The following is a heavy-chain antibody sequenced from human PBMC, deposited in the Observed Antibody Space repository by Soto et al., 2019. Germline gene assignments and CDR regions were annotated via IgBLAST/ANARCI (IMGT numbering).Heavy chain of an antibody. Sequence: SESLSLTCTVSGGSISSYDGSWIRQPPEKGLEWIGYIYYSGSTNYNPSLKSRVTISVDTSKNQFSLKLSSVTAADTAVYYCARGSNQDAFDIWGQGTMVTVSS. V-gene: IGHV4-59*01. CDR2: IYYSGST. CDR3: ARGSNQDAFDI. D-gene: IGHD2-15*01. J-gene: IGHJ3*02. CDR1: GGSISSYD.